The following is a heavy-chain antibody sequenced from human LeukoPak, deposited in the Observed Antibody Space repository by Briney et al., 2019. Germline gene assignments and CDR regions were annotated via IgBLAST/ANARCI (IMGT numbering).Heavy chain of an antibody. D-gene: IGHD1-26*01. Sequence: PGGSLRLSCVVSGISLSNYAMSWVRQAPGKGLEWVAVISYDGSNKYYADSVKGRFTISRDNSKNTLYLQMNSLRAEDTAVYYCARDNILTSGSYFDYWGQGTLVTVSS. V-gene: IGHV3-30*04. CDR2: ISYDGSNK. CDR1: GISLSNYA. CDR3: ARDNILTSGSYFDY. J-gene: IGHJ4*02.